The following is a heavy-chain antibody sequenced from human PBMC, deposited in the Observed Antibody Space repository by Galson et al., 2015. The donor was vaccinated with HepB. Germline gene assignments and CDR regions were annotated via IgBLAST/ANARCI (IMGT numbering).Heavy chain of an antibody. Sequence: SVKVSCKASGYTFTRYGISWVRQAPGQGLEWMGWNSAYTGNTEYAQNFQGRVTVTTDTSTTTAYVELRSLRADDTATYYCARDSNRISVAALDYWGQGSLVTVSS. CDR3: ARDSNRISVAALDY. J-gene: IGHJ4*02. CDR2: NSAYTGNT. V-gene: IGHV1-18*04. CDR1: GYTFTRYG. D-gene: IGHD6-19*01.